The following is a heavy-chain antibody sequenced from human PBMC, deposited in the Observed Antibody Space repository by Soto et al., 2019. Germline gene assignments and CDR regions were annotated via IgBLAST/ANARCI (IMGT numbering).Heavy chain of an antibody. D-gene: IGHD6-13*01. CDR3: ASPGIAATGNYYFAY. CDR1: GGSISSYY. CDR2: IYYSGST. Sequence: SETLSLTCTVSGGSISSYYWSWIRQPPGQGLEWIGYIYYSGSTNYNPSLKSRVTVSLDTSKNQFSLKLSSVTAADTAVYYCASPGIAATGNYYFAYWGQGTLVTVSS. J-gene: IGHJ4*02. V-gene: IGHV4-59*08.